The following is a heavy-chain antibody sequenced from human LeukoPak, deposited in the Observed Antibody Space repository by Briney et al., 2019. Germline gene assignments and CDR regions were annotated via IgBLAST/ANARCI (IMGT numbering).Heavy chain of an antibody. CDR2: ISSSSSYI. CDR3: ASDSSSDYWYFDL. V-gene: IGHV3-21*01. Sequence: GGSLRLSCAASGFTFSSYSMNWVRQAPGKGLEWVSSISSSSSYIYYADSVKGRFTISRDNAKNSLYLQMNSLRAEDTAVYYCASDSSSDYWYFDLWGRGTLVTVSS. D-gene: IGHD6-6*01. CDR1: GFTFSSYS. J-gene: IGHJ2*01.